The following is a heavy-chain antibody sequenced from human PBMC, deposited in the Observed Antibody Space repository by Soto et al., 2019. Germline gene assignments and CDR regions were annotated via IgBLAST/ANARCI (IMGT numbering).Heavy chain of an antibody. D-gene: IGHD3-3*01. V-gene: IGHV4-59*01. CDR1: GGSISSYY. J-gene: IGHJ4*02. CDR2: IYYSGST. Sequence: SETLSLTCTVSGGSISSYYWSWIRQPPGKGLEWIGYIYYSGSTNYNPSLKSRVTISVDTSKNQFSLKLSSVTAADTAVYYCARSSEDDFWSRALDYWGQGTLVTVSS. CDR3: ARSSEDDFWSRALDY.